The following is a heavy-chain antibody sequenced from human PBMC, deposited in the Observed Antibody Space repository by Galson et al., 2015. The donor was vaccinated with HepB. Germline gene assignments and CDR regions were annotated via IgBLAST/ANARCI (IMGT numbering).Heavy chain of an antibody. J-gene: IGHJ3*02. V-gene: IGHV3-53*01. CDR2: IFSGGHT. D-gene: IGHD4-17*01. Sequence: SLRLSCAVSGLSVSSKYMSWVPQAPGKGLEWVSDIFSGGHTNYADSVKGRFTISRDTSKNTVYLQMNSLRAEDTAGYYCVREGTTVTENVFDIWGQGTMVTVSS. CDR1: GLSVSSKY. CDR3: VREGTTVTENVFDI.